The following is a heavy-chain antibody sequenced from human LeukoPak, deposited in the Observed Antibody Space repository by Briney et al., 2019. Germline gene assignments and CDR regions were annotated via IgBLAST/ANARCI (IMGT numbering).Heavy chain of an antibody. CDR1: GFTVGSNY. V-gene: IGHV3-66*02. CDR3: AANYDSSGYGAFDI. D-gene: IGHD3-22*01. Sequence: GGSLRLSCAASGFTVGSNYMSWVRQAPGKGLEWVSVIYSGGSTYYADSVEGRFTISRDNYKNTLYLQMNSLRAEDTAVYYCAANYDSSGYGAFDIWGQGTMVTVSS. CDR2: IYSGGST. J-gene: IGHJ3*02.